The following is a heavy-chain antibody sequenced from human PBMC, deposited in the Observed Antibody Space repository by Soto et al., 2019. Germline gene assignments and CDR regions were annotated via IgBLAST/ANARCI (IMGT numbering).Heavy chain of an antibody. D-gene: IGHD3-10*01. V-gene: IGHV1-18*01. J-gene: IGHJ6*01. CDR1: GYSFTTYG. CDR2: ISDYNGNT. Sequence: QVQLVQSGAEVKKPGASVKVSCKASGYSFTTYGISWVRQAPGQGLEWMGWISDYNGNTNYEKKFQGRVTMTTDTSTRPAYMELKSLRSDDTAVYYCAREGYYSGSESYSPPRYYGMDVW. CDR3: AREGYYSGSESYSPPRYYGMDV.